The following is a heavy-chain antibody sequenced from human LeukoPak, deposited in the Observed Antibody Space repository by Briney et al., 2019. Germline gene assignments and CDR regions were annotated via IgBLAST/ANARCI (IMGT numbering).Heavy chain of an antibody. V-gene: IGHV3-9*01. J-gene: IGHJ4*02. Sequence: GGSLRLSCAASGFTFDDYAMHWVRQAPGKGLEWVSGISWNSGSIGYADSVKGRFTISRDNAKNSLYLQMNSLRAEDTALYYCARESFGLDYWGQGTLVTVSS. D-gene: IGHD3-16*01. CDR1: GFTFDDYA. CDR2: ISWNSGSI. CDR3: ARESFGLDY.